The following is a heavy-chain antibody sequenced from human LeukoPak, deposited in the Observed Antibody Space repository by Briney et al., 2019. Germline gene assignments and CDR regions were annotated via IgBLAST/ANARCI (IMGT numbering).Heavy chain of an antibody. CDR2: ISYDGSNK. V-gene: IGHV3-30-3*01. Sequence: GGSLRLSCAASGFTFSSYAMHWVRQAPGKGLEWVAVISYDGSNKYYADSVKGRFTISRDNSKNTLYLQMNSLRAEDTAVYYCARVQSGGGVIVPLDYWGQGTLVTVSS. CDR3: ARVQSGGGVIVPLDY. D-gene: IGHD3-16*02. J-gene: IGHJ4*02. CDR1: GFTFSSYA.